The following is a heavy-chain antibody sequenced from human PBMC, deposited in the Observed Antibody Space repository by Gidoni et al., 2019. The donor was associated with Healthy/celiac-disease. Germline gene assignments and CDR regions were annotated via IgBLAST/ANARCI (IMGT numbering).Heavy chain of an antibody. CDR2: ISGSGGST. D-gene: IGHD1-26*01. Sequence: EVQLVVSGGGLVQPGGSLRLSCAASGFTFSSYAMSWVRQAPGKGLEWVSAISGSGGSTYYADSVKGRFTISRDNSKNTLYLQMNSLRAEDTAVYYCAKKGGIVGARGGPFDYWGQGTLVTVSS. CDR3: AKKGGIVGARGGPFDY. CDR1: GFTFSSYA. V-gene: IGHV3-23*04. J-gene: IGHJ4*02.